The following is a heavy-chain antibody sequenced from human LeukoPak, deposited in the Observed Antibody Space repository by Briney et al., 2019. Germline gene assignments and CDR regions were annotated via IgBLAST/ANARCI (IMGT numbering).Heavy chain of an antibody. J-gene: IGHJ4*02. Sequence: NPGGSLRLSCAASGFTFSSYAMSWVRQAPGKGLEWVSAISGSGGSTYYADSVKGRFTISRDNSKNTLYLQMNSLRAEDTAVYYCATQGIMATSGYWGRGTLVTVSS. CDR2: ISGSGGST. D-gene: IGHD5-24*01. CDR1: GFTFSSYA. CDR3: ATQGIMATSGY. V-gene: IGHV3-23*01.